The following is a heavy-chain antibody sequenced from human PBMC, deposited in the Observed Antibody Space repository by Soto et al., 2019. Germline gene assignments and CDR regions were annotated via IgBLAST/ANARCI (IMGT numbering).Heavy chain of an antibody. Sequence: SETLSLTCTVSGGSISSGDYYWSLIRQPPGKGLEWIGYIYYSGITYYNPSLKSRVTISVDTSKNQFSLKLSSVTAAVSAVYYCARDLPYDSSGYLDYWGQGTLVTVSS. J-gene: IGHJ4*02. CDR2: IYYSGIT. V-gene: IGHV4-30-4*01. CDR3: ARDLPYDSSGYLDY. D-gene: IGHD3-22*01. CDR1: GGSISSGDYY.